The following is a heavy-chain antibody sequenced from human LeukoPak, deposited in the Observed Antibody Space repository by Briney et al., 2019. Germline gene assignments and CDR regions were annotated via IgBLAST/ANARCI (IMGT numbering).Heavy chain of an antibody. J-gene: IGHJ4*02. V-gene: IGHV4-34*01. CDR1: GGSFSGYY. D-gene: IGHD5-18*01. CDR3: ASFRYSYGYRDY. CDR2: INHSGST. Sequence: KTSETLSLTCAVYGGSFSGYYWSWIRQPPGKGLEWIGEINHSGSTNYNPSLKSRVTISVDTSKNQFSLKLSSVTAADTAVYYCASFRYSYGYRDYWGQGTLVTVSS.